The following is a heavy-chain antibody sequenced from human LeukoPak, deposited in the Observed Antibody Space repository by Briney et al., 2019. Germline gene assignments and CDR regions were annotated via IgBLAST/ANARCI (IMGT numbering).Heavy chain of an antibody. CDR2: IYSDGNT. D-gene: IGHD2-21*01. Sequence: PGGSLRLSCATSGFGVSSNYLTWVRQAPGKGLEWVSVIYSDGNTFYTDSVKGRFSISRDTSKKTVYLQMKSLRAADTAVYYCARGGEHLIAWGQGALVTVSS. CDR3: ARGGEHLIA. J-gene: IGHJ4*02. CDR1: GFGVSSNY. V-gene: IGHV3-66*01.